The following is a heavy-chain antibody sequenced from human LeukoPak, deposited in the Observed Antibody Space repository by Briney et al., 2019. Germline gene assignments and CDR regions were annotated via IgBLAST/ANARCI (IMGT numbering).Heavy chain of an antibody. CDR3: ALGYYYYMDV. CDR2: IYYSGST. Sequence: SETLSLTCTVFGGSISSYYWSWIRQPPGKGLEWIGYIYYSGSTNYNPSLKSRITISADTSKNQFSLKLSSVTAADTAVYYCALGYYYYMDVWGKGTTVTVSS. CDR1: GGSISSYY. V-gene: IGHV4-59*01. J-gene: IGHJ6*03.